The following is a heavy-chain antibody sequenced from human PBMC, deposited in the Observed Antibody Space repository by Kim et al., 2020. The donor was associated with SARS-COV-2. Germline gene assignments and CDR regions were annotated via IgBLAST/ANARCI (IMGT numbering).Heavy chain of an antibody. Sequence: GGSLRLSCAASGFTFSSYAMHWVRQAPGKGLEWVAVISYDGSNKYYADSVKGRFTISRDNSKNTLYLQMNSLRAEDTAVYYCARPLSPSPTGVWGKGTTVTVSS. D-gene: IGHD1-1*01. CDR3: ARPLSPSPTGV. V-gene: IGHV3-30-3*01. J-gene: IGHJ6*04. CDR1: GFTFSSYA. CDR2: ISYDGSNK.